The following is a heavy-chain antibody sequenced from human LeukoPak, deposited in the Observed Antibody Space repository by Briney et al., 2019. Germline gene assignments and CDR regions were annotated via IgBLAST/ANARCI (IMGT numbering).Heavy chain of an antibody. Sequence: GGSLRLSCAASGFTFSSYGMHWVRQAPGKGLEWVAVISYDGSNKYYADSVKGRFTISRDNSKNMLFLQMNSLRAEDTAIYYCAKDLGVYYDTSGHDFDIWGQGTMVTVSS. CDR2: ISYDGSNK. CDR1: GFTFSSYG. J-gene: IGHJ3*02. D-gene: IGHD3-22*01. V-gene: IGHV3-30*18. CDR3: AKDLGVYYDTSGHDFDI.